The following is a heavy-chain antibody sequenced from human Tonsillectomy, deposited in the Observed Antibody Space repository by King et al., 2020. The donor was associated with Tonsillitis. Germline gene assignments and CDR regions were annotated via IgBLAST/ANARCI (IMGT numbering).Heavy chain of an antibody. J-gene: IGHJ6*03. CDR2: IDSYTSYSSYI. CDR1: GFPFSSYN. Sequence: VQLVESGGGLVKPGGSLRLTCAASGFPFSSYNMNWVRQAPGKGLEWVSSIDSYTSYSSYIYYADSVKGRFTISRDNAKNSLYLQMNSLRAEDTAVYYCARDPVNWANDNYYMDVWGKGTTVTVSS. D-gene: IGHD1-1*01. V-gene: IGHV3-21*01. CDR3: ARDPVNWANDNYYMDV.